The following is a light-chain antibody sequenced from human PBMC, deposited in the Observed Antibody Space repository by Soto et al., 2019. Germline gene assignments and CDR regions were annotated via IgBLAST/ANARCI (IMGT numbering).Light chain of an antibody. CDR2: GAS. V-gene: IGKV3-15*01. J-gene: IGKJ1*01. CDR1: QSVSSD. CDR3: QQYNTWPRT. Sequence: EIVMTQSPATLSVSPGERATLSCRASQSVSSDLAWYHQKPGQAPRLLIYGASTRATGIPARFSGSGSGTEFTLTINSLQSEDFAVYYCQQYNTWPRTFGQGTKVEIQ.